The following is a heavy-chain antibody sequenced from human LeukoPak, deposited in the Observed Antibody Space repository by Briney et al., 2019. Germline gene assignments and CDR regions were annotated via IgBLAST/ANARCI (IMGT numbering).Heavy chain of an antibody. CDR1: GFTFSRYW. V-gene: IGHV3-7*01. D-gene: IGHD1-14*01. CDR3: ARDLKTPEVYYYYMDV. CDR2: IKQDGSDK. Sequence: GGSLRLSCAASGFTFSRYWMTWVRQAPGKGLGWVASIKQDGSDKYYVNSVKGRFTIFRDNAKNSLYLQMNSLRDEDTAVYYCARDLKTPEVYYYYMDVWGKGTTVTVSS. J-gene: IGHJ6*03.